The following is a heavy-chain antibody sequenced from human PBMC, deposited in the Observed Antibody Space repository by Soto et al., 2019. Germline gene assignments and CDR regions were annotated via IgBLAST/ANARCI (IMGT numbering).Heavy chain of an antibody. CDR3: ARSPGYDFWSGYSPRASHYYYYMDV. D-gene: IGHD3-3*01. CDR1: GFTFSSYS. CDR2: ISSSSSTI. Sequence: GGSLRLSCAASGFTFSSYSMNWVRQAPGKGLEWVSYISSSSSTIYYADSVKGRFTISRDNAKNSLYLQMNSLRAEDTAVYYCARSPGYDFWSGYSPRASHYYYYMDVWGKGTTVTVSS. V-gene: IGHV3-48*01. J-gene: IGHJ6*03.